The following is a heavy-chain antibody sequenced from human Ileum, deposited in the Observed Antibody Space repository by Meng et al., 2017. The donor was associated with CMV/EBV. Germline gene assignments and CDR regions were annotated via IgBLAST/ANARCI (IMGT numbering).Heavy chain of an antibody. CDR2: LRTSGTI. CDR1: GGSISDYH. D-gene: IGHD3-10*01. V-gene: IGHV4-4*07. Sequence: QMQLQESGPGLVKPSEPLSLTCSVSGGSISDYHWTWIRKSAGKGLQWLGRLRTSGTIDHNPSFKSRVTLSIDTSKNQFSLKLTSVTAADTAVYYCGRAGARGVPVDIWGQGTLVTVSS. CDR3: GRAGARGVPVDI. J-gene: IGHJ4*02.